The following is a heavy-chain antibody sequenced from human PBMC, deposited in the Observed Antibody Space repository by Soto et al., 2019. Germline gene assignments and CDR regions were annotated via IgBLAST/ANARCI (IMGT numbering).Heavy chain of an antibody. CDR3: ATRFTRSGYYYGMDV. Sequence: SETLSLTCTVSGGSISSSSYYWGWIRQPPGKGLEWIGSIYYSGSTYYNPSLKSRVTISVDTSKNQFSLKLSSVTAADTAVYYCATRFTRSGYYYGMDVWGQGTTVTVSS. D-gene: IGHD3-10*01. J-gene: IGHJ6*02. CDR1: GGSISSSSYY. V-gene: IGHV4-39*01. CDR2: IYYSGST.